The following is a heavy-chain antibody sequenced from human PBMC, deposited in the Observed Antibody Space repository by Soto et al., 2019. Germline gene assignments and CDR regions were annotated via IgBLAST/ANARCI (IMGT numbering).Heavy chain of an antibody. Sequence: SVKVSCKASGYTFTSYGISWVRQAPGQGLEWMGWISAYNGNTNYAQKLQGRVTMTTDTSTSTAYMELRRLRSDDTAVYYCARIVGATMNPYYYYGMDVWGKGTKLTVS. CDR1: GYTFTSYG. J-gene: IGHJ6*04. D-gene: IGHD1-26*01. CDR3: ARIVGATMNPYYYYGMDV. CDR2: ISAYNGNT. V-gene: IGHV1-18*01.